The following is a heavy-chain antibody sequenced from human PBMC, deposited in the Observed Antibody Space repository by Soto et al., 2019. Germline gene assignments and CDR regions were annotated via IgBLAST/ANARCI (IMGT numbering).Heavy chain of an antibody. V-gene: IGHV3-33*01. CDR2: IWYDGSNK. Sequence: QVQLVESGGGVVQPGRSLRLSCAASGFTFSSYGMHWVRQAPGKGLEWVAVIWYDGSNKYYADSVKGRFTISRDNSKNTLYLQMNSLRAEDTGVYYCARHMGAVAGKGVDYWGQGTLVTLSS. J-gene: IGHJ4*02. CDR3: ARHMGAVAGKGVDY. CDR1: GFTFSSYG. D-gene: IGHD6-19*01.